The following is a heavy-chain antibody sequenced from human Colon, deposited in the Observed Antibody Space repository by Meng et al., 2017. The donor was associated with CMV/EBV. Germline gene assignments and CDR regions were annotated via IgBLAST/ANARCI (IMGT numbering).Heavy chain of an antibody. CDR1: GFTFSSYA. J-gene: IGHJ5*02. CDR3: VKGGWGSWAPKWLDP. CDR2: VYSDGSTT. V-gene: IGHV3-23*03. D-gene: IGHD6-13*01. Sequence: GESLKISCTASGFTFSSYAMSWVRQAPGKGLQWVSVVYSDGSTTYYADSVKGRFTISRDNSKNTLYLQMNNLRADDTAIYYCVKGGWGSWAPKWLDPWGQGTLVTVSS.